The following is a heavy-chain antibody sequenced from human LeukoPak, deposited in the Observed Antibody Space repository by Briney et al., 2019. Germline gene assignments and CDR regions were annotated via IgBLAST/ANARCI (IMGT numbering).Heavy chain of an antibody. CDR1: GFTFSSYS. Sequence: GGSLRLSCAASGFTFSSYSMNWVRQAPGKGLEWVSSISSSSSYIYYADSVKGRFTISRDNAKNSLYLQMNSLRAEDTALYYCARTGNYDFWSGADYWGQGTLVTVSS. V-gene: IGHV3-21*04. J-gene: IGHJ4*02. CDR2: ISSSSSYI. D-gene: IGHD3-3*01. CDR3: ARTGNYDFWSGADY.